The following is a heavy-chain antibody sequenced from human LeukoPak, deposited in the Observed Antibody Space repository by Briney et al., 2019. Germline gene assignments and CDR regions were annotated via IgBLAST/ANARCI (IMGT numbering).Heavy chain of an antibody. Sequence: SQTLSLTCAISGDSVSSNSAAWNWIRESPSSGLEWLGRTYYRSKWYNDYAVSVKSRITINPDTSRNQFSLQLNSVTPEDTAVYYCARVSYGYSSAYDYWGQGTLVTVSS. D-gene: IGHD5-18*01. V-gene: IGHV6-1*01. CDR1: GDSVSSNSAA. CDR3: ARVSYGYSSAYDY. J-gene: IGHJ4*02. CDR2: TYYRSKWYN.